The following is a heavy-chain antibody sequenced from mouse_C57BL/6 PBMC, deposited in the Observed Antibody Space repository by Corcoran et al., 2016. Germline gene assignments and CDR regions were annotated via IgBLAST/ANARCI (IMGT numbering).Heavy chain of an antibody. D-gene: IGHD3-2*02. CDR3: ARRGDSSAWFAY. CDR2: INPNNGGT. V-gene: IGHV1-26*01. Sequence: EVQLQQSGPELVKPGASVKISCKASGYTFTDYYMNWVKQSHGKSLEWIGDINPNNGGTSYNQKFKGKATLTVDKSSSTAYMELRSLTSEDTAVYYCARRGDSSAWFAYWGQGTLVTVSA. CDR1: GYTFTDYY. J-gene: IGHJ3*01.